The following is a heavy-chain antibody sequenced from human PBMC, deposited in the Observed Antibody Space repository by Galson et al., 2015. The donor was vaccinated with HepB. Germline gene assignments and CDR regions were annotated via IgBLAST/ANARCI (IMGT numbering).Heavy chain of an antibody. V-gene: IGHV3-23*01. CDR2: ISNSADYR. CDR1: GFIFSNYG. Sequence: SLRLSCAASGFIFSNYGMTWVRQAPGKGLEWVSAISNSADYRYYTDSVKGRFTISRDNSRNTLYLQMNSLRAEDSAIYYCANIPVSGSWYFDLWGRGTLVTVSS. J-gene: IGHJ2*01. CDR3: ANIPVSGSWYFDL. D-gene: IGHD6-19*01.